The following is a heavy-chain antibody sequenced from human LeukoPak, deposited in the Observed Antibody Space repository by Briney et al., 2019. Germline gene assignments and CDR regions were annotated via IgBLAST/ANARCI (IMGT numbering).Heavy chain of an antibody. CDR1: GYTFTSYG. J-gene: IGHJ4*02. CDR3: AREHYYDSCGYYHGKYYFDY. CDR2: ISAYNGNT. Sequence: ASVKVSCKASGYTFTSYGISWVRQAPGQGLEWMGWISAYNGNTNYAQKLQGRVTMTTDTSTSTAYMELRSLRSDDTAVYYCAREHYYDSCGYYHGKYYFDYWGQGTLVTVSS. V-gene: IGHV1-18*01. D-gene: IGHD3-22*01.